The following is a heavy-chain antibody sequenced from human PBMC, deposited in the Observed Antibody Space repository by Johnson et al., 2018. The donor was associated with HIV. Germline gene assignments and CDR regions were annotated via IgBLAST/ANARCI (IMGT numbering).Heavy chain of an antibody. Sequence: VQLVESGGGLVQPGRSLILSCAASGFSFSSYGMHWVRQAPGKGLEWVAKIKQDGSETYYVDSVKGRFTISRDNAKNLLFLQMNSLRAEDTAVYYCGFDIWGQGTMVTVSS. CDR2: IKQDGSET. J-gene: IGHJ3*02. CDR3: GFDI. V-gene: IGHV3-7*03. CDR1: GFSFSSYG.